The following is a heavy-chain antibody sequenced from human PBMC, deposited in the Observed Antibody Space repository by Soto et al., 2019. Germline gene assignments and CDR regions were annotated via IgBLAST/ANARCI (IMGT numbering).Heavy chain of an antibody. D-gene: IGHD6-19*01. CDR1: GFSLGSAAVG. CDR2: IYWDDDN. J-gene: IGHJ4*02. V-gene: IGHV2-5*02. Sequence: QITLRESGPTLVKPTQTLTLTCSFSGFSLGSAAVGVNWIRQPPGKAPEWLALIYWDDDNHYSPSLKSRLTVTKDTSKNQVVLTMTNMDPVDTATYYCAHGRGWLSDYWGQGTLVTVSS. CDR3: AHGRGWLSDY.